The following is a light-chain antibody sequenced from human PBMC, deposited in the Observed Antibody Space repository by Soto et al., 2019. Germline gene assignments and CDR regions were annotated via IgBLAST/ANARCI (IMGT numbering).Light chain of an antibody. CDR3: QQYDNSPIT. V-gene: IGKV3-20*01. J-gene: IGKJ5*01. CDR2: GAS. Sequence: EIVLTQSPGILSLSPGERASLSCGASQSISSSFLAWYQQKPGQAPRLLIYGASSRATGIPDRFSGTGSETDFTLTISRLEPEDFAVYYCQQYDNSPITVDQGTRLEIK. CDR1: QSISSSF.